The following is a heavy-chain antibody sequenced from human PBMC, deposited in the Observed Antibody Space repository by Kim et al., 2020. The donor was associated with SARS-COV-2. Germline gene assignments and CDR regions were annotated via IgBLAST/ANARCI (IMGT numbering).Heavy chain of an antibody. V-gene: IGHV4-59*08. CDR2: IHYSGTT. Sequence: SETLSLTCTVSGGSISSNYWSWIRQPPGKGLEWIGYIHYSGTTNYNPSLNSRITISVDTSKNQFSLKLSSVTAADTAVYYCARQTGPLDSSGWPFFDYWGQGTLVTVSS. D-gene: IGHD6-19*01. CDR1: GGSISSNY. CDR3: ARQTGPLDSSGWPFFDY. J-gene: IGHJ4*02.